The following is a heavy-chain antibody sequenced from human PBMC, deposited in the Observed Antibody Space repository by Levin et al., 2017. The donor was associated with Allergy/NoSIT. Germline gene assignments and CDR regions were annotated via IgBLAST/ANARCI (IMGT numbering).Heavy chain of an antibody. Sequence: GESLKISCKASGYTFTSYGISWVRQAPGQGLEWMGWISAYNGNTNYAQKLQGRVTMTTDTSTSTAYMELRSLRSDDTAVYYCATSLGATLAEYFQHWGQGTLVTVSS. J-gene: IGHJ1*01. CDR1: GYTFTSYG. CDR2: ISAYNGNT. D-gene: IGHD1-26*01. CDR3: ATSLGATLAEYFQH. V-gene: IGHV1-18*01.